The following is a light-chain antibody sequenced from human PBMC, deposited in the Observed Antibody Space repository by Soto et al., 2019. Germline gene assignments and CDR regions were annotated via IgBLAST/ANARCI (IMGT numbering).Light chain of an antibody. V-gene: IGKV1-27*01. J-gene: IGKJ2*01. Sequence: DIPMTQSPSSLSASVGDRVTITCRASQGISTYLAWYQQKPGKVPKLLIYAASTLQSGVPSRFSGSGSGTEFTLTISSLQPEDVATYYCQKYSGAPYTFGQGTKLEVK. CDR2: AAS. CDR3: QKYSGAPYT. CDR1: QGISTY.